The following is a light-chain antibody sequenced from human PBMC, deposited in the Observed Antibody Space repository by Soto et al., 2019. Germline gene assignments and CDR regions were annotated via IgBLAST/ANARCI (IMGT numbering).Light chain of an antibody. V-gene: IGLV2-11*01. CDR3: CSYAGISSVI. CDR2: DVS. CDR1: SSDVGGYNY. J-gene: IGLJ2*01. Sequence: QSALTQPRSVSGSPGQSVTISCTGTSSDVGGYNYVSWYQHHPGKAPKLVIYDVSKRPSGVPDRFSGSKSGNTASLTISGLQAEDEADYYCCSYAGISSVIFGGGTKLTVL.